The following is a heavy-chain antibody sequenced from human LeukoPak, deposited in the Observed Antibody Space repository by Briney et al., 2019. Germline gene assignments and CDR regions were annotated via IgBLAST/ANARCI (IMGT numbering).Heavy chain of an antibody. Sequence: HPGGSLRLSCAASGFTVSSNYMSWVRQAPGKGLEWVSGISWNSGSIAYADSVKGRFTISRDNAKNSLYLQMNSLRAEDTALYYCAKDMAEDCSGGSCIPRGYFQHWGQGTLVTVSS. V-gene: IGHV3-9*01. CDR3: AKDMAEDCSGGSCIPRGYFQH. J-gene: IGHJ1*01. D-gene: IGHD2-15*01. CDR2: ISWNSGSI. CDR1: GFTVSSNY.